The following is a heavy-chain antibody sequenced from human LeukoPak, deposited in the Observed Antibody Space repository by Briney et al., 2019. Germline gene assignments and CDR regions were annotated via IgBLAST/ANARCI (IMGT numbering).Heavy chain of an antibody. J-gene: IGHJ4*02. D-gene: IGHD2-15*01. Sequence: GASVKVSCKASGGTFSSYAISWVRQAPGQGLEWMGGIIPIFGTANYAQKFQGRVTITADESTSTAYMELSSLRSEDTAVYYCARERYCSGGGCFNFDYWGQGTLVTVSS. V-gene: IGHV1-69*13. CDR1: GGTFSSYA. CDR3: ARERYCSGGGCFNFDY. CDR2: IIPIFGTA.